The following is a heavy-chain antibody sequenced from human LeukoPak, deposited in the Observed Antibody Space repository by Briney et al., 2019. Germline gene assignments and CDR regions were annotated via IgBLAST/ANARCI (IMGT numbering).Heavy chain of an antibody. D-gene: IGHD6-19*01. CDR1: GGFMSPFY. CDR3: ARKAPMVEYASGWYDY. Sequence: PSETLSLTCTVSGGFMSPFYWSWTRQPPGKGLEWIGYIYYTENTNYNPSLTSRVTISIDPSKNQFSLKLNSVTAEDTAVYYCARKAPMVEYASGWYDYWGQGTLVTVSS. CDR2: IYYTENT. J-gene: IGHJ4*02. V-gene: IGHV4-59*01.